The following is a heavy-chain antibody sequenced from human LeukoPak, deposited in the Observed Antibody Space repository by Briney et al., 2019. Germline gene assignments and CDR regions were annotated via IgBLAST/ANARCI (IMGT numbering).Heavy chain of an antibody. Sequence: ASVKVSCKASGYTFTSYGISWVRQAPGQGLEWMGWISAYNGNTNYAQKLQGRVTMTTDTSTSTAYMELRSLRSDDTAVHYCARAFPYSSGWYYFDYWGQGTLVTVSS. CDR2: ISAYNGNT. J-gene: IGHJ4*02. CDR3: ARAFPYSSGWYYFDY. V-gene: IGHV1-18*01. CDR1: GYTFTSYG. D-gene: IGHD6-19*01.